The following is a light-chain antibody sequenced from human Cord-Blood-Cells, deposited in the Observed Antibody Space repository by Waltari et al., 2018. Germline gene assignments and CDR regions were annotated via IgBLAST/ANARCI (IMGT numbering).Light chain of an antibody. CDR1: QSVLYSSHNKNY. V-gene: IGKV4-1*01. CDR2: WAS. Sequence: DIVMTQSTDSLAVSLGERATINCKSSQSVLYSSHNKNYLAWYQQKPGQPPKLLIYWASTRESGVPDRFSGSGSGTDFTLTISSLQAEDVAVYYCQQYYSTPPTFGQGTKVEIK. CDR3: QQYYSTPPT. J-gene: IGKJ1*01.